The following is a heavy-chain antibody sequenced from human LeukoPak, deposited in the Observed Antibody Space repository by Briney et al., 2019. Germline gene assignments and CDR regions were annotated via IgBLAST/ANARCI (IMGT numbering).Heavy chain of an antibody. V-gene: IGHV3-23*01. D-gene: IGHD4-17*01. Sequence: PGGSLRLSCEVSGFTFSNYAMSWVRQAPGRGLEWVSGISGGGGSTYYADSVKGRFTISRDNSKNTLYLQMNSLRAEDTAVYYCAKDSKAATVTDYYFDYWGQGTLVTVSS. CDR2: ISGGGGST. CDR1: GFTFSNYA. J-gene: IGHJ4*02. CDR3: AKDSKAATVTDYYFDY.